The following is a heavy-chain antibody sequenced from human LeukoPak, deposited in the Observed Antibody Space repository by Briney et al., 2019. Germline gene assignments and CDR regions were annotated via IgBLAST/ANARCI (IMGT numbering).Heavy chain of an antibody. D-gene: IGHD2-15*01. J-gene: IGHJ3*02. CDR1: GFTFSSYG. CDR3: ARKNTQDAFDI. V-gene: IGHV3-33*01. Sequence: GGSLRLSCAASGFTFSSYGMHWVRQAPGKGLEWVAVIWYDGSNDYYANSVKGRFTISRDNSKNTLYLQMNSLRAEDTAVYFCARKNTQDAFDIWGQGTMVTISS. CDR2: IWYDGSND.